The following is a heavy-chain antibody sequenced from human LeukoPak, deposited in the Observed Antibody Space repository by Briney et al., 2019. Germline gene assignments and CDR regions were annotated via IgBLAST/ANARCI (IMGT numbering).Heavy chain of an antibody. CDR3: ARGITMVRGVSRAGGY. Sequence: ASVKVSCKASGYTFTSYAMNWVRQAPGQGLEWMGWINTNTGNPTYAQGFTGRFVFSLDTSVSTAYLQISSLKAEDTAVYYCARGITMVRGVSRAGGYWGQGTLVTVSS. CDR2: INTNTGNP. CDR1: GYTFTSYA. J-gene: IGHJ4*02. V-gene: IGHV7-4-1*02. D-gene: IGHD3-10*01.